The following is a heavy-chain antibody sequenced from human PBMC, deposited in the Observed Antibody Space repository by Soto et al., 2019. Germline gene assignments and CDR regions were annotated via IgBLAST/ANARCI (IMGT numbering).Heavy chain of an antibody. CDR3: TRDDVYCMSGGCYGVPMDV. Sequence: EVHLVESGGGLVQPVGSLRLSCAASGFIVSSKYMSWVRKAPGKGLEWVSLIQSGGSTYYAGSVKGRFTIARDNSENTLFLQMNSLRVEDTAMYYCTRDDVYCMSGGCYGVPMDVWGNGTTVTVSA. D-gene: IGHD2-21*01. CDR1: GFIVSSKY. CDR2: IQSGGST. J-gene: IGHJ6*04. V-gene: IGHV3-66*01.